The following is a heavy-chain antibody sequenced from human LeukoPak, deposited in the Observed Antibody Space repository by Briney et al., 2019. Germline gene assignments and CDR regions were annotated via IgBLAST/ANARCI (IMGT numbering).Heavy chain of an antibody. CDR3: AASGYSSSCLDY. V-gene: IGHV3-30*02. J-gene: IGHJ4*02. CDR2: IWYDGSNK. D-gene: IGHD6-13*01. CDR1: EFTFSSYG. Sequence: GGSLRLSCAASEFTFSSYGMHWVRQAPGKGLEWVAVIWYDGSNKYYTGSVKGRFTISRDNSKNTLYLQMNSLRAEDTAVYYCAASGYSSSCLDYWGQGTLVTVSS.